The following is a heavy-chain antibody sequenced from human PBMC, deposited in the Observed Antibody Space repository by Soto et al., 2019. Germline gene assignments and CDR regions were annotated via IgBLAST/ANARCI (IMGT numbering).Heavy chain of an antibody. V-gene: IGHV1-18*01. CDR2: ISAYNGST. CDR1: GYTFTSYG. Sequence: GASVKVSCKASGYTFTSYGIRWVRQAPGQGLEWMGWISAYNGSTNYAQKLQGRVTMTTDTSTSTVYMELRSLRSDDTAVYYCARDSRVEPATAIATFDYWGQGTLVTVSS. D-gene: IGHD2-21*02. CDR3: ARDSRVEPATAIATFDY. J-gene: IGHJ4*02.